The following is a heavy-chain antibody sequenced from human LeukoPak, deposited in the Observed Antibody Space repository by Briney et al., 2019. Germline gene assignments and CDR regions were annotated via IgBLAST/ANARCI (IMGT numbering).Heavy chain of an antibody. D-gene: IGHD6-19*01. CDR3: ARKDPRYSSGWPFDY. Sequence: GASVKVSCKASGYTFTSYGISWVRQAPGQGLEWMGWISAYNGNTNYAQKLQGRVTMTTDTSTSTAYVELRSLRSDDTAVYYCARKDPRYSSGWPFDYWGQGTLVTVSS. CDR1: GYTFTSYG. J-gene: IGHJ4*02. CDR2: ISAYNGNT. V-gene: IGHV1-18*01.